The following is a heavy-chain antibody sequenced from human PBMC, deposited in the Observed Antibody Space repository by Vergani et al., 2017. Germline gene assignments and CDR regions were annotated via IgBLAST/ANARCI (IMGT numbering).Heavy chain of an antibody. V-gene: IGHV1-24*01. CDR3: ATWGVAAAGTGGHYYYMDV. D-gene: IGHD6-13*01. J-gene: IGHJ6*03. Sequence: QVQLVQSGVEVKKPGASVKVSCKVSGYTLTELSMHWVRQAPGKGLEWMGGFDPEDGETIYAQKFQGRVTMTEDTSTDTAYMELSSLRSEDTAVYYCATWGVAAAGTGGHYYYMDVWGKGTTVTVSS. CDR2: FDPEDGET. CDR1: GYTLTELS.